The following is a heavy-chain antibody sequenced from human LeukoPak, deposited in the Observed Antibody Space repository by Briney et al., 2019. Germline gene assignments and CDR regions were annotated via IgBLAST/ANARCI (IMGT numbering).Heavy chain of an antibody. CDR3: AKPSKYGNLLEN. CDR2: ISYDGSNK. J-gene: IGHJ4*02. D-gene: IGHD1-14*01. CDR1: GFTFSSYA. Sequence: GGSLRLSCAASGFTFSSYAMHWVRQAPGKGLEWVAVISYDGSNKYYADSVKGRFTISRDISKNTLFLQMSSLRADDTAVYYCAKPSKYGNLLENWGQGSLVTVSS. V-gene: IGHV3-30-3*01.